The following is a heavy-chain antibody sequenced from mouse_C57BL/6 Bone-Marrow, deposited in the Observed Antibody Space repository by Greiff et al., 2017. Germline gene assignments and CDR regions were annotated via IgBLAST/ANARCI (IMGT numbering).Heavy chain of an antibody. Sequence: QVHVKQSGPELVRPGVSVKISCKGSGYTFTDYAMHWVKPSHAKSLEWIGVISTYYGDASYNQKFKDKATMTVDKSSSTAYMELARLTSEDSAVYYCARSPITTVGPWFAYWGQGTLVTVSA. CDR3: ARSPITTVGPWFAY. CDR1: GYTFTDYA. CDR2: ISTYYGDA. D-gene: IGHD1-1*01. V-gene: IGHV1-67*01. J-gene: IGHJ3*01.